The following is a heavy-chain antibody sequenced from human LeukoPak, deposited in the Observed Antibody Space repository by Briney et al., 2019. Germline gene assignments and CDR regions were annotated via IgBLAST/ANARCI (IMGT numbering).Heavy chain of an antibody. V-gene: IGHV1-46*01. D-gene: IGHD1-1*01. CDR1: GYTFTRYY. CDR3: ARDKTGTTQGDFDY. CDR2: IDPSGGST. Sequence: ASVKVSCKASGYTFTRYYMYWVRQAPGQGLEWMGIIDPSGGSTSYAKKFQGRVTMTRDTTTSTVYMELSGLKSEDTAVYFCARDKTGTTQGDFDYWGQGTLLTVSS. J-gene: IGHJ4*02.